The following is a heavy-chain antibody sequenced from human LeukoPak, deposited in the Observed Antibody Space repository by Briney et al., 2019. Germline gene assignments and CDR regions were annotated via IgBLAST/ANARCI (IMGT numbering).Heavy chain of an antibody. D-gene: IGHD6-13*01. J-gene: IGHJ4*02. Sequence: GGSLRLSCAASGFTFSSYAMSWVRQAPGKGLEWVSSISGNSGRTYYADSVKGRFSISRDNSNNTLYLQMNSLRAEDAAVYYCAKSTSSWERVNYWGQGTLVTVSS. CDR1: GFTFSSYA. CDR2: ISGNSGRT. CDR3: AKSTSSWERVNY. V-gene: IGHV3-23*01.